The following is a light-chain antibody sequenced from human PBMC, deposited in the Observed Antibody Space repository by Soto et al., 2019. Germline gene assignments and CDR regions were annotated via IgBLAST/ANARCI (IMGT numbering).Light chain of an antibody. CDR3: QQRSNWPHT. V-gene: IGKV3-11*01. CDR1: QSVSSY. J-gene: IGKJ2*01. CDR2: DAS. Sequence: EIVLTQSPATLSLSPGERATLSCRVSQSVSSYLAWYQQKPGQAPRLLIYDASKRATGIPARFSGSGSGTDFTLTISSLEHEDSSVYYCQQRSNWPHTFGQGTKLEIK.